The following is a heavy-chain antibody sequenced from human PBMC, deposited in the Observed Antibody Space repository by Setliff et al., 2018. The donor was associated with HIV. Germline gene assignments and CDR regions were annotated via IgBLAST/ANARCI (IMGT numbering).Heavy chain of an antibody. Sequence: PSETLSLTCTVSGGSISSSSYYWAWIRQPPGKGLEWIGSMYYSGSTYYNPSFKSRVTISADTSKNQVSLKLKSVTAADTAVYYCARHRGARSGLYAVAQYFKYWGQGTLVTVSS. J-gene: IGHJ1*01. CDR2: MYYSGST. CDR3: ARHRGARSGLYAVAQYFKY. D-gene: IGHD6-19*01. CDR1: GGSISSSSYY. V-gene: IGHV4-39*01.